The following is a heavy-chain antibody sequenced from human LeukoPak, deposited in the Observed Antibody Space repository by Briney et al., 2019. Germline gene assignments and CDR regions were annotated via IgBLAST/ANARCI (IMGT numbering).Heavy chain of an antibody. CDR3: AKDCIGPGPRGGVTPDYYYYGMDV. D-gene: IGHD3-3*01. CDR2: ISSSSSYI. V-gene: IGHV3-21*01. CDR1: GFTLSSYS. J-gene: IGHJ6*02. Sequence: GGSLRLSCAASGFTLSSYSMNWVRQAPGKGLEWVSSISSSSSYIYYADSVKGRFTISRDNAKNSLYLQMNSLRAEDTAVYYCAKDCIGPGPRGGVTPDYYYYGMDVWGQGTTVTVSS.